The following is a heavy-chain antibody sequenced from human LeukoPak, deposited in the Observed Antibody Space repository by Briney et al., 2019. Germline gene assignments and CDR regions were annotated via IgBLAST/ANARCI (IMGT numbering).Heavy chain of an antibody. CDR3: ARDRQLPGWFDP. Sequence: KPSETLSLTCTVSGGSISSYSWSWIRQPPGKGLEWIGYIYYSGSTNYNPSLKSRVTISVDTSKNQFSLKLSSVTAADTAVYYCARDRQLPGWFDPWGQGTLVTVSS. CDR1: GGSISSYS. CDR2: IYYSGST. V-gene: IGHV4-59*01. J-gene: IGHJ5*02. D-gene: IGHD6-6*01.